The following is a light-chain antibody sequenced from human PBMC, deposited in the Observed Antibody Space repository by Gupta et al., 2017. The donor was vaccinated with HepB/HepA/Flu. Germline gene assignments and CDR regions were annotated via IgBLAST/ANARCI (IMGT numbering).Light chain of an antibody. Sequence: IPLTPSPSSLSASVGDRVTITCRASQSISNGLNWYQQKSGKAPKLLIYGASNLQSGVPSRFSGSGSGTDFTLTISSLKPAEFGTSDCKQRDRTYTFGRGTKVDFK. V-gene: IGKV1-39*01. CDR2: GAS. J-gene: IGKJ3*01. CDR3: KQRDRTYT. CDR1: QSISNG.